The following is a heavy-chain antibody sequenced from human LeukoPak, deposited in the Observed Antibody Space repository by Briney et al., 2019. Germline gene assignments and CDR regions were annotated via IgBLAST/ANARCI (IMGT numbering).Heavy chain of an antibody. J-gene: IGHJ4*02. CDR1: RFTFSSYW. D-gene: IGHD3-16*01. CDR3: ASDRFSFGV. Sequence: GGSLRLSCTASRFTFSSYWMHWVRQAPGKGLEWVANIKLDGTEKYYVRYGKGRFTKSRDNAKNSLYLQMNSLRAEDTAVYYCASDRFSFGVWGQGTLVPVSS. V-gene: IGHV3-7*05. CDR2: IKLDGTEK.